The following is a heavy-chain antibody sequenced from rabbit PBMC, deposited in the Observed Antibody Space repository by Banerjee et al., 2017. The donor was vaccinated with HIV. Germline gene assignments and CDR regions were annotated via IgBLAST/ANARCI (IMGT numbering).Heavy chain of an antibody. Sequence: QEPLEESGGDLVKPEGSLTLTCTASGFSFRNTYVMCWVRQAPGKGLEWIACINTSSGNTVYASWAKGRFTISKTSSTTVTLQMTSLTSADTATYFCARDAGYAGSNLWGQGTLVTVS. J-gene: IGHJ4*01. CDR3: ARDAGYAGSNL. CDR2: INTSSGNT. D-gene: IGHD4-2*01. V-gene: IGHV1S45*01. CDR1: GFSFRNTYV.